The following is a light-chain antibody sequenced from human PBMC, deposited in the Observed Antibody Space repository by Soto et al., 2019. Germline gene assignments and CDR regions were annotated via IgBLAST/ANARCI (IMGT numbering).Light chain of an antibody. V-gene: IGKV1-5*03. CDR2: KAS. Sequence: DIQMTQSPSTLSASVGDRVTITCRASQSISNSLAWYQQKPGKAPNLLIYKASSLETGVPSRFSGSGSGTEFTLTISSLQPDDFATYYCRQYVSYPVTFDGGTKVDMK. CDR3: RQYVSYPVT. CDR1: QSISNS. J-gene: IGKJ4*01.